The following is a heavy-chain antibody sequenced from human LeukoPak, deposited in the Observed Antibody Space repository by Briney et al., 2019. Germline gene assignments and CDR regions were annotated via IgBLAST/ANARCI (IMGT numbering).Heavy chain of an antibody. CDR2: INHSGST. J-gene: IGHJ5*02. D-gene: IGHD3-16*02. V-gene: IGHV4-34*01. CDR3: ARHARIVHRFDP. CDR1: GGSFSGYY. Sequence: NPSETLSLTCAVYGGSFSGYYWSWICQPPGKGPEWIGEINHSGSTNYNPSLKSRVTISVDTSKNQFSLKLSSVTAADTAVYYCARHARIVHRFDPWGQGTLVTVSS.